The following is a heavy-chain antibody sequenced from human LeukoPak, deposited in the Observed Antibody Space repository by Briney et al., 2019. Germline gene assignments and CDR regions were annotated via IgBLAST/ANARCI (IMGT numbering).Heavy chain of an antibody. CDR2: IPYDGSNK. V-gene: IGHV3-30-3*01. CDR3: AREDIVVVPAATYYYYYGMDV. Sequence: QPGGSLRLSCAASGFTFSSYAMHWVRQAPGKGLEWVAVIPYDGSNKYYADSVKGRFTISRDNSKNTLYLQMNSLRAEDTAVYYCAREDIVVVPAATYYYYYGMDVWGQGTTVTVSS. D-gene: IGHD2-2*01. CDR1: GFTFSSYA. J-gene: IGHJ6*02.